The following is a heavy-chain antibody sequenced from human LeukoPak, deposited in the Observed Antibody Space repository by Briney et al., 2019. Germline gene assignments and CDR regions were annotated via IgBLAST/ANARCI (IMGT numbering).Heavy chain of an antibody. Sequence: GGSLRLSCAASGFTFSSHAMNWVRQAPGKGLEWASSIGGIGASTYYADSVKGRFTISRDNSKNTLYLQMNSLRGEDTALYYCAKAAYGDYVNWFDPWGQGILVIVSS. CDR3: AKAAYGDYVNWFDP. V-gene: IGHV3-23*01. J-gene: IGHJ5*02. D-gene: IGHD4-17*01. CDR2: IGGIGAST. CDR1: GFTFSSHA.